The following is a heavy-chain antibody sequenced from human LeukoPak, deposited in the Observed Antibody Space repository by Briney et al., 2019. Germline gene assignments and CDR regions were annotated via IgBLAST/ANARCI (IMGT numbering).Heavy chain of an antibody. V-gene: IGHV1-2*02. CDR3: ARLYDSRFDP. D-gene: IGHD2-2*02. CDR1: GYTFTGYY. Sequence: GASVKVSCKASGYTFTGYYMHWVRQSPGQGLEWRGWINPNSGGTNYAQKFQGRVTMTRDTSISTAYMELSRLSSDDTAVYYCARLYDSRFDPWGQGTLVTVSS. CDR2: INPNSGGT. J-gene: IGHJ5*02.